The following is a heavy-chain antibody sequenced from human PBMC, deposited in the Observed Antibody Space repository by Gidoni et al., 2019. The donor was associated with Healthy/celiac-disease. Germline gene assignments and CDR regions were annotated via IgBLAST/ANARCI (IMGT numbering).Heavy chain of an antibody. CDR2: IYPGDSDT. CDR1: GYSFTSYW. V-gene: IGHV5-51*03. CDR3: ARRAPGDGDARGGYDY. J-gene: IGHJ4*02. Sequence: EVQLVQSGAEVKKPGESLKISCKGSGYSFTSYWIGWVRQMPGKGLEWMGIIYPGDSDTRYSPSFQGQVTISADKSISTAYLQWSSLKASETAMYYCARRAPGDGDARGGYDYWGQGTLVTVSS. D-gene: IGHD4-17*01.